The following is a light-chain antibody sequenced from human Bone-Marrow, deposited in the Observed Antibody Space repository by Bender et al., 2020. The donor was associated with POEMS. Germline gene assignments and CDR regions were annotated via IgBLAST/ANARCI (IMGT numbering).Light chain of an antibody. Sequence: QSVLTQPPSVSGAPGQRVAVSCTGSSSNIGAGYDVHWYQQLPGKAPKLIIYEVTKRPSGVHERFSGSKSDNTASLTVSGLQAEDEADYYCSSYASGNNVVFGGGTKLTVL. J-gene: IGLJ2*01. CDR2: EVT. CDR3: SSYASGNNVV. V-gene: IGLV1-40*01. CDR1: SSNIGAGYD.